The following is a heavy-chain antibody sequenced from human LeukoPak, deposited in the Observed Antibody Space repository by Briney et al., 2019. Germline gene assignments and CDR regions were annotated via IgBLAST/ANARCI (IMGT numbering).Heavy chain of an antibody. CDR2: INSDGSSI. V-gene: IGHV3-74*01. Sequence: GGSLRLSCAASGFTFSSYWMHWVRQAPGKGLVWVSRINSDGSSISYADSVKGRFTISRDNAENSLSLQMNSLRPEDTALYYCAKDRTRGFYYYYGMDVWGQGTTVTVSS. J-gene: IGHJ6*02. CDR3: AKDRTRGFYYYYGMDV. CDR1: GFTFSSYW.